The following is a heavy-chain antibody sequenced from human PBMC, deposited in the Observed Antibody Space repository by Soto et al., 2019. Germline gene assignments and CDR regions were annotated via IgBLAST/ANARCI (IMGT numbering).Heavy chain of an antibody. CDR3: ARAISGYVT. CDR1: GITYSTYA. J-gene: IGHJ5*02. D-gene: IGHD5-12*01. V-gene: IGHV1-3*01. Sequence: QVHLVQSGAEVKHPGASVRVSCKASGITYSTYAIHWVRQAPGQGLEWMGWINAGEGYTRYSQDFQGRVTLTTVTSASTTYMDLSNLTFEDTAVYYCARAISGYVTWGQGPQVTVSS. CDR2: INAGEGYT.